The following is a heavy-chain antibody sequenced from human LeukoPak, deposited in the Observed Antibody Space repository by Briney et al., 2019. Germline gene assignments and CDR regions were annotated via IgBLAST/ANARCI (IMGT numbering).Heavy chain of an antibody. CDR1: GYTFTSYG. D-gene: IGHD3-10*01. V-gene: IGHV1-18*01. Sequence: ASVKVSCKASGYTFTSYGISWVRQAPGQGLEWMGWISAYNGNTNYAQKLQGRATMTTDTSTSTAYMELRSLRSDDTAVYYCARDGRRYYGSGSYLDYWGQGTLVTVSS. CDR3: ARDGRRYYGSGSYLDY. CDR2: ISAYNGNT. J-gene: IGHJ4*02.